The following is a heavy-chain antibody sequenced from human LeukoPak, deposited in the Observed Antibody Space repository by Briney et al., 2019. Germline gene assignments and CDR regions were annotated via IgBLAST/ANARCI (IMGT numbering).Heavy chain of an antibody. Sequence: SETLSLTCTVSGGSISSYYWSWIRQPPGKGLEWIGYIYYSGSTNYNPSLKSRVTISVDTSKNQFSLKLSSVTAADTAVYYCARGPVYDSSGHDDAFDIWGQGTMVTVSS. CDR2: IYYSGST. CDR1: GGSISSYY. J-gene: IGHJ3*02. CDR3: ARGPVYDSSGHDDAFDI. V-gene: IGHV4-59*01. D-gene: IGHD3-22*01.